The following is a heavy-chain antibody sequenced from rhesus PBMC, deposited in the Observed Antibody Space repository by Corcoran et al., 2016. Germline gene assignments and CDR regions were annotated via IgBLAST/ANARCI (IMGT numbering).Heavy chain of an antibody. CDR2: IDPSDSET. J-gene: IGHJ5-2*02. Sequence: EVQLVQSGAEVKRPGESLKISCKTSGYSFTSYWISWVRQMPGKGLEGMGAIDPSDSETSYSTSFQGQVTISADKSISTAYLQWSSLKASDTATYYCAMEPTTTQLDVWGRGVLVTVSS. CDR1: GYSFTSYW. D-gene: IGHD1-44*01. CDR3: AMEPTTTQLDV. V-gene: IGHV5-20*02.